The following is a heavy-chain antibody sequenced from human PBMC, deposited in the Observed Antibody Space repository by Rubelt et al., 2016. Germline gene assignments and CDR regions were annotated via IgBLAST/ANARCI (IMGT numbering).Heavy chain of an antibody. J-gene: IGHJ4*02. CDR1: GFTFSSFA. CDR2: LGGAAA. CDR3: ARDHVPGNAVYDPVEF. V-gene: IGHV3-23*04. Sequence: EVKLVESGGGLVKPGGSLRLSCAASGFTFSSFAMSWVRQVPGKGLEWVSTLGGAAAYYADSVKGRFTISRDNSKNTVYLHLNSLRAEDTAMYYCARDHVPGNAVYDPVEFWGQGIMVTVSS. D-gene: IGHD1-14*01.